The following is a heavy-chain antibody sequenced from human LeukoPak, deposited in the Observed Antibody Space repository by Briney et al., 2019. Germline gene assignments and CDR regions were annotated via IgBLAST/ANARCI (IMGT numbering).Heavy chain of an antibody. CDR2: INHSGST. D-gene: IGHD2-15*01. J-gene: IGHJ5*02. CDR1: GGSFSGYY. V-gene: IGHV4-34*01. CDR3: ARALGYCSGGSCTRGYNWFDP. Sequence: SETLSLTCAVYGGSFSGYYWSWIRQPPGKGLEWIGEINHSGSTNYNPSLKSRVTISVDTSMNQFSLKLSFVTTADTAVYYCARALGYCSGGSCTRGYNWFDPWGQGTLVTVPS.